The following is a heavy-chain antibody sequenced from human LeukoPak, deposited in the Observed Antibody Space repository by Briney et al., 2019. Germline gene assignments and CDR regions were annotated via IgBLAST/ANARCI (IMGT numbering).Heavy chain of an antibody. CDR1: GFRFGGYA. V-gene: IGHV3-49*04. Sequence: PGGSLRLSCRGSGFRFGGYALSWVRQAPGKGLEWVGFIRSKALYGTSEYAASVESRFTISRDDSNSIAYLQMNSLKTEDTAVYFCVRESVRDYYFDYWGQGTLVTVSS. J-gene: IGHJ4*02. D-gene: IGHD3-10*02. CDR2: IRSKALYGTS. CDR3: VRESVRDYYFDY.